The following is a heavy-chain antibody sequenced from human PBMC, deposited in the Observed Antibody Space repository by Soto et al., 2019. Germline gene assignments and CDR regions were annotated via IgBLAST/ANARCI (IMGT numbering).Heavy chain of an antibody. J-gene: IGHJ4*02. CDR1: GGSISSYY. CDR3: ARHRFTGIAAAGPNDN. D-gene: IGHD6-13*01. CDR2: IYYSGST. V-gene: IGHV4-59*08. Sequence: SETLSLTCTVSGGSISSYYWSWIRQPPGKGLEWIGYIYYSGSTNYNPSLKGRVTISVDTSKNQFSLKLSSVTAADTAVYYCARHRFTGIAAAGPNDNWGQGTLVTVSS.